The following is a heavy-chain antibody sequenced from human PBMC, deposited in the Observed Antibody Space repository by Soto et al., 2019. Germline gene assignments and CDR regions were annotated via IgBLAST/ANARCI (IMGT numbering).Heavy chain of an antibody. D-gene: IGHD3-10*01. CDR1: GFTFSSYW. Sequence: EVQLVESGGGFVQPGGSLRLSCAASGFTFSSYWMHWVRQAPGKGLMWVSRVNGGGSSTTYADPVKGRFTISRDNAKNTLYLQMNNLRADDTSVYYCVREIWFGEPTAYIMDVWGQGTTVIVSS. CDR2: VNGGGSST. V-gene: IGHV3-74*03. CDR3: VREIWFGEPTAYIMDV. J-gene: IGHJ6*02.